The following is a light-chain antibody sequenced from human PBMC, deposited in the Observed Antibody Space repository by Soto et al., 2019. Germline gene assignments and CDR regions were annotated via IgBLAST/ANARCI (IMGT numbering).Light chain of an antibody. V-gene: IGLV2-18*02. CDR2: EVS. CDR3: NSYTGSSTYV. J-gene: IGLJ1*01. Sequence: SALTQPPSVSGSPGHSVSISCTGTSSDVGSYNHVSWYQQPPGAAPKLLIYEVSNRPSGVPDRFSGSKSGNTASLTISGLQADDEADYYCNSYTGSSTYVFGTGTKVTVL. CDR1: SSDVGSYNH.